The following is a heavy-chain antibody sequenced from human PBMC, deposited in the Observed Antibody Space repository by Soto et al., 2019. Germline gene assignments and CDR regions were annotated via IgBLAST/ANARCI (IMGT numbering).Heavy chain of an antibody. CDR2: VSADGVSS. Sequence: GGSLRLSCEGSGFTFSSFAMGWVRQAPGKGLEWLSSVSADGVSSFSADSVRGRFRVSRDNSKNTLFLQMRFLRVEDTAVYYCAKTRQAPVGTHFFDLWGQGTQVTVS. J-gene: IGHJ4*02. CDR3: AKTRQAPVGTHFFDL. V-gene: IGHV3-23*01. CDR1: GFTFSSFA.